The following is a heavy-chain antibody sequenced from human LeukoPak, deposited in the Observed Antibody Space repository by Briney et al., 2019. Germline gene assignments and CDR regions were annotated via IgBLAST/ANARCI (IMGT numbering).Heavy chain of an antibody. CDR3: ARGGIAAAGTGWLDP. D-gene: IGHD6-13*01. Sequence: GASVKVSCKASGGTFSSYAISWVRQAPGQGLEWMGGIIPIFGTANYAQKFQGRVTITTDESTSTAYMELSSLRSEDTAVYYCARGGIAAAGTGWLDPWGQGTLVTVSS. V-gene: IGHV1-69*05. J-gene: IGHJ5*02. CDR2: IIPIFGTA. CDR1: GGTFSSYA.